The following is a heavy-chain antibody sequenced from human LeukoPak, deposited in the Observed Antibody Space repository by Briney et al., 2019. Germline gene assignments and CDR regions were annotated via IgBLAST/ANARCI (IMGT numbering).Heavy chain of an antibody. Sequence: PGGSLRPSCAASGFTFSSYAMHWVRQAPGKGLEWVAVISYDGSNKYYADSVKGRFTISRDNSKNTLYLQMNSLRAEDTAVYYCARDQQLGGDYWGQGTLVTVSS. CDR2: ISYDGSNK. J-gene: IGHJ4*02. CDR1: GFTFSSYA. V-gene: IGHV3-30*04. CDR3: ARDQQLGGDY. D-gene: IGHD6-6*01.